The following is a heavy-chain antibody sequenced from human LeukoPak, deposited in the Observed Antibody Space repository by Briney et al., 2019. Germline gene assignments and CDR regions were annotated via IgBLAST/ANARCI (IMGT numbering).Heavy chain of an antibody. CDR3: ARVGLDTAMVTGYWFDP. CDR2: IIPIFGTA. Sequence: SVKVSCKASGGTFRSYAISWVRQAPGQGLEWMGGIIPIFGTANYAQKFQGRVTITTDESTSTAYMELSRLRSEDTAVYYCARVGLDTAMVTGYWFDPWGQGTLVTVSS. CDR1: GGTFRSYA. J-gene: IGHJ5*02. D-gene: IGHD5-18*01. V-gene: IGHV1-69*05.